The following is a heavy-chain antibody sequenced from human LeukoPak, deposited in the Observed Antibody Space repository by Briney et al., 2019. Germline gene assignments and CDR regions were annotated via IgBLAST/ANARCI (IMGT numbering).Heavy chain of an antibody. CDR1: GFTFSDYY. J-gene: IGHJ4*02. D-gene: IGHD3-9*01. CDR3: AKPRYFDWFFDY. V-gene: IGHV3-11*01. Sequence: GGSLRLSCAASGFTFSDYYMSWIRQAPGKGLEWVSYISSSGSTIYYADSVKGRFTISRDNAKNTLYLQMNSLRAEDTAVYYCAKPRYFDWFFDYWGQGTLVTVSS. CDR2: ISSSGSTI.